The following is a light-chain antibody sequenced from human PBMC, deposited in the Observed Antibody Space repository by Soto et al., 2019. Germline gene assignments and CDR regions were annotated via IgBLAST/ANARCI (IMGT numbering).Light chain of an antibody. V-gene: IGLV5-45*01. Sequence: QSVLTQPASLSASPGASASLTCTLRSGINVGTYRIYWYQHKPGSPPQYLLRYKSDSDKQQGSGVPSRFSGSKDASANAGILLISGLQSEDEADYYCMIWHTSAWVFGGGTKVTVL. J-gene: IGLJ3*02. CDR3: MIWHTSAWV. CDR2: YKSDSDK. CDR1: SGINVGTYR.